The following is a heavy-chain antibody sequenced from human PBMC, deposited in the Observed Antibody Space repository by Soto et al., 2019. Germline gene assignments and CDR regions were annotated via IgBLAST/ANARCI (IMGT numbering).Heavy chain of an antibody. Sequence: GASVKVSCKASVGTFSSYTISWVRQAPGQGLEWMGRIIPILGIANYAQKFQGRVTITADKSTSTAYMELSSLRSEDTAVYYCARQYDSTHDAFDIWGQGTMVTVSS. V-gene: IGHV1-69*02. CDR3: ARQYDSTHDAFDI. CDR2: IIPILGIA. J-gene: IGHJ3*02. CDR1: VGTFSSYT. D-gene: IGHD3-22*01.